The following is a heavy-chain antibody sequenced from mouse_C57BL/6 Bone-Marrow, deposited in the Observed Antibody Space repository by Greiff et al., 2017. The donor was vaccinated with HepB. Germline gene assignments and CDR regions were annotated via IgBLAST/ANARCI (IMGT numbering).Heavy chain of an antibody. CDR2: ISSGGSYT. Sequence: EVQLVESGGDLVKPGGSLKLSCAASGFTFSSYGMSWVRQTPDKRLEWVATISSGGSYTYYPDSVKGRFTISRDNAKNTLYLQMSSLKSEDTAMYYCARRFDGYYVGYAMDYWGQGTSVTVSS. CDR1: GFTFSSYG. V-gene: IGHV5-6*01. J-gene: IGHJ4*01. CDR3: ARRFDGYYVGYAMDY. D-gene: IGHD2-3*01.